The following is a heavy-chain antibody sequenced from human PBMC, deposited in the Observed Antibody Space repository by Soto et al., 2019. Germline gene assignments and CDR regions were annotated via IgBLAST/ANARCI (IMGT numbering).Heavy chain of an antibody. CDR3: ARDLMPPHYGDYYYYYGMDV. D-gene: IGHD4-17*01. Sequence: EVQLVESGGGLVQPGGSLRLSCAASGFTFSSYWMHWVRQAPGKGLVWVSRINSDGSSTSYADSVKGRFTISRDNAKNTLYLQMNSLRAEDTAVYSCARDLMPPHYGDYYYYYGMDVWCQGTTVTVSS. V-gene: IGHV3-74*01. CDR1: GFTFSSYW. CDR2: INSDGSST. J-gene: IGHJ6*02.